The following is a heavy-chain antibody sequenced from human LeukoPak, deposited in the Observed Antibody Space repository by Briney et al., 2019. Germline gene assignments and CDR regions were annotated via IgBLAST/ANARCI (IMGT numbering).Heavy chain of an antibody. V-gene: IGHV3-64*01. CDR1: GFTFSSYA. D-gene: IGHD2-2*02. CDR3: AKARGGIVVVPAAIRFDP. J-gene: IGHJ5*02. CDR2: ISSNGGST. Sequence: GGSLRLSCAASGFTFSSYAMHWVRQAPGKGLEYVSAISSNGGSTYYANSVKGRFTISRDNSKNTLYLQMNSLRAEDTAVYYCAKARGGIVVVPAAIRFDPWGQGTLVTVSS.